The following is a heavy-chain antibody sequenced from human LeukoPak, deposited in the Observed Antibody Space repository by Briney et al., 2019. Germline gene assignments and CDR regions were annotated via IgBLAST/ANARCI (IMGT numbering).Heavy chain of an antibody. CDR2: ISSSSSTI. V-gene: IGHV3-48*01. Sequence: GGSLRLSCAASGFTFSSYSMNWVRQAPGKGLEWVSYISSSSSTIYYADSVKGRFTISRDNSKNTLYLQMNSLRAEDTAVYYCANTYQYVDTAMVTIFDYWGQGTLVTASS. D-gene: IGHD5-18*01. CDR1: GFTFSSYS. J-gene: IGHJ4*02. CDR3: ANTYQYVDTAMVTIFDY.